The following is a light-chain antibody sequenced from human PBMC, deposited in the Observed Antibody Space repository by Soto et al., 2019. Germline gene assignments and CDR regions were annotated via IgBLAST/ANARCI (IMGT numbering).Light chain of an antibody. CDR2: AAS. J-gene: IGKJ4*01. CDR3: LQDYNYPLS. Sequence: IQMTQSPSTLSASVGDRVTITCRASEDIRTWLAWYQQKPGKAPTLLIYAASSLQSGVPSRFSGSGSGTDFTLTISSLQPEDFATYYCLQDYNYPLSFGGGTKVDIK. CDR1: EDIRTW. V-gene: IGKV1-6*01.